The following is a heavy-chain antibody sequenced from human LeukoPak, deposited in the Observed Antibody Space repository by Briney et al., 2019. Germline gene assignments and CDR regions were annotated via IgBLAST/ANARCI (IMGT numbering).Heavy chain of an antibody. V-gene: IGHV3-9*01. CDR1: GFTFDDYA. Sequence: GRSLRLSCAASGFTFDDYAMHWVRQAPGKGLEWVSGISWNSGSIGYADSVKGRFTISRDNAKNSLYLQMNSLRAEDTALYYCAKDQWFGESPNFDYWGQGTLVTVSS. D-gene: IGHD3-10*01. CDR3: AKDQWFGESPNFDY. CDR2: ISWNSGSI. J-gene: IGHJ4*02.